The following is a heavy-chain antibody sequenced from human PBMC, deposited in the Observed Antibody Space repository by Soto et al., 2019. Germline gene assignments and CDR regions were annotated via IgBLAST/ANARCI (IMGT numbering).Heavy chain of an antibody. CDR2: IYSGGST. D-gene: IGHD1-20*01. Sequence: EVQLVETGGGLIQPGGSLRLSCAASGFTVSSNYMSWVRQAPGKGLEWVSVIYSGGSTYYGDSVKGRFTISRDNSKNTLYLQMTRLRAEDTAVYYCARGYNWNDVFDYWGQGTLVTVSS. CDR3: ARGYNWNDVFDY. J-gene: IGHJ4*02. V-gene: IGHV3-53*02. CDR1: GFTVSSNY.